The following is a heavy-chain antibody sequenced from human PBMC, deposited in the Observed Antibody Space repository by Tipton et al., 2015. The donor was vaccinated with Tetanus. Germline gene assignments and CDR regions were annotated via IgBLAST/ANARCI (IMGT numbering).Heavy chain of an antibody. CDR3: ARENGNGGMDV. CDR2: AYHSGST. J-gene: IGHJ6*02. V-gene: IGHV4-4*02. CDR1: GDSIRSSNW. D-gene: IGHD1-1*01. Sequence: TLSLTCAVSGDSIRSSNWWTWVRQPPGKGLEWIGKAYHSGSTNYNPSLKSRVTISVDKSKNQFSLRLSSVTAADTAVYYCARENGNGGMDVWGQGTTVTVSS.